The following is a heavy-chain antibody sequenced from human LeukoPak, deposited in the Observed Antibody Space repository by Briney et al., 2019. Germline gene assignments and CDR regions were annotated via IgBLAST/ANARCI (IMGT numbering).Heavy chain of an antibody. V-gene: IGHV3-53*01. CDR1: GFTVSSNY. D-gene: IGHD3-22*01. CDR3: ARAAYDSNGFTANHDY. CDR2: LYSDGTT. J-gene: IGHJ4*02. Sequence: GGSLRLSCAASGFTVSSNYMSWVRQAPGKGLEWVSVLYSDGTTYYADSVKGRFTISRDNSKNTLYLQMNNLRAEDTAVYYCARAAYDSNGFTANHDYWGQGTLATVSS.